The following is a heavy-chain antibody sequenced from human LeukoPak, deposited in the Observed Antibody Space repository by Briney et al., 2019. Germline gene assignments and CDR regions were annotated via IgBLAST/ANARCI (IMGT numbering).Heavy chain of an antibody. D-gene: IGHD3-22*01. J-gene: IGHJ4*02. CDR3: ARGTYYYDSSGYVSGYFDY. V-gene: IGHV4-31*03. CDR2: IYYSGST. Sequence: PSETLSLTCTVSGGSISSGGYYWSWIRQHPGKGLEWIGHIYYSGSTYYNPSLKSRVTISVDTSKNQFSLKLSSVTAADTAVYYCARGTYYYDSSGYVSGYFDYWGQGTLVTVSS. CDR1: GGSISSGGYY.